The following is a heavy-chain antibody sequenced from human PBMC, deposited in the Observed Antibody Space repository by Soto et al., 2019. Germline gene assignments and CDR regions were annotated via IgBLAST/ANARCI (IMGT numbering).Heavy chain of an antibody. V-gene: IGHV1-69*13. D-gene: IGHD3-10*01. CDR3: ARPPYGSGSYYNNLNNYYYSYGMDV. CDR1: GCTFSSYA. CDR2: IIPIFGTA. J-gene: IGHJ6*02. Sequence: GASVKVSCKACGCTFSSYAISWVRQAPGQGLEWMGGIIPIFGTANYAQKFQGRVTITADESTSTAYMELSSLRSEDTAVYYCARPPYGSGSYYNNLNNYYYSYGMDVWGQGTTVTVSS.